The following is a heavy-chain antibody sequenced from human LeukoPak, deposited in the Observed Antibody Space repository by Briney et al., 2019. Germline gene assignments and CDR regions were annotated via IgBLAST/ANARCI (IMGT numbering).Heavy chain of an antibody. CDR1: GYTFTSYG. V-gene: IGHV1-46*01. D-gene: IGHD2-15*01. Sequence: GASVKVSCKASGYTFTSYGISWVRQAPGQGLEWMGMIYPGSGSTDYAQKFQGRVTMTRDTSTSAVYMELSSLRSEDTAVYYCAREEYGSDNSCFDYWGQGTLVTVSS. J-gene: IGHJ4*02. CDR2: IYPGSGST. CDR3: AREEYGSDNSCFDY.